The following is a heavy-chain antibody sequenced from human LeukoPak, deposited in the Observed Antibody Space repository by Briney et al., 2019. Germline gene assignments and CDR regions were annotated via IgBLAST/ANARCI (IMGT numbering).Heavy chain of an antibody. CDR2: IIPIFGTA. Sequence: GASVKVSCKASGGTFSSYAISWVRQAPGQGLEWMGGIIPIFGTANYAQKFQGRVTITTDESTSTAYMELSSLRSEDTAVYYCARDSGSSSWYGGRTGWFDPWGQGTLVTVSS. V-gene: IGHV1-69*05. D-gene: IGHD6-13*01. CDR3: ARDSGSSSWYGGRTGWFDP. CDR1: GGTFSSYA. J-gene: IGHJ5*02.